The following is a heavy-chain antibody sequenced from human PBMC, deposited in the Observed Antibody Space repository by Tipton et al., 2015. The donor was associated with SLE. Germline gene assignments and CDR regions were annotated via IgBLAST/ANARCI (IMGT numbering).Heavy chain of an antibody. V-gene: IGHV4-34*01. D-gene: IGHD4/OR15-4a*01. CDR3: ARERIEEYGGKENWIGP. Sequence: TLSLTCAVYGGSFSGYYWSWLRQSPGKGLEWIGEINHSGSTNYNPSLKSRVTISVDRSNNQFPLNLSSGTAADAAVYYCARERIEEYGGKENWIGPWGQGTLVTVSS. CDR1: GGSFSGYY. J-gene: IGHJ5*02. CDR2: INHSGST.